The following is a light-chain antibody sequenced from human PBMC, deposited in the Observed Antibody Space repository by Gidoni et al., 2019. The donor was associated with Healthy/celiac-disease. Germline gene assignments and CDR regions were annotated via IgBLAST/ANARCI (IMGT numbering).Light chain of an antibody. J-gene: IGKJ2*01. CDR1: QSISSW. CDR2: KAS. CDR3: QQYNSYSPYT. V-gene: IGKV1-5*03. Sequence: DIQMTQSPSTLSASVGDRVTITYRASQSISSWLAWYQQKPGKAPKLLIYKASSLESGVPSRFSGSGSGTEFTLTISSLQPDDFATYYCQQYNSYSPYTFXXXTKLEIK.